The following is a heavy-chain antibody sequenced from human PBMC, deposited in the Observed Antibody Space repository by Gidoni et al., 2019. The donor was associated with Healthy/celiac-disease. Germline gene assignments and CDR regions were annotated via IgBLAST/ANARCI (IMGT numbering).Heavy chain of an antibody. J-gene: IGHJ5*02. CDR3: ARSGDKWLPTDWFDP. Sequence: EVQLVQSGAEVKKPGESLKISCKGSGDSSTSYWIGWVRQMPGKGLEWMGLIHPVDSDTRYSPSCQGQVTISADKSISTAYLQWSSLKASDTAMYYCARSGDKWLPTDWFDPWGQGTLVTVSS. CDR1: GDSSTSYW. D-gene: IGHD5-12*01. CDR2: IHPVDSDT. V-gene: IGHV5-51*01.